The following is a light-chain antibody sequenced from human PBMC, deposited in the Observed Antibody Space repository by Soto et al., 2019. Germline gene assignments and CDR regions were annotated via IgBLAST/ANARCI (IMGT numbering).Light chain of an antibody. CDR3: QQYGTSPQT. CDR2: AAS. V-gene: IGKV3-20*01. J-gene: IGKJ1*01. Sequence: EIVLTQSPGTLSLSPGERATLSCRTSQSISRSYIAWYQQKPGQAPRLLIFAASSRASGIPDRFSGSGSGTHFPLTISRLEPEDFAVYYCQQYGTSPQTFGQGTKVDVK. CDR1: QSISRSY.